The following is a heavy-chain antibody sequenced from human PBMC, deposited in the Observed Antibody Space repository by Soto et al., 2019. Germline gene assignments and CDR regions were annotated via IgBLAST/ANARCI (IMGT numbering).Heavy chain of an antibody. CDR1: GFTFSNYA. J-gene: IGHJ4*02. Sequence: EVQLLESGGGLVQPGGSLRLSCAASGFTFSNYAMNWVRQAPGKGLEWVSTISGSGGSPSYADAVKGRVSISRDNSKNKLNLQMNSQVAGVSAMYSGVKEGTSGLYYFDYCGQGALWTGSS. D-gene: IGHD6-19*01. CDR2: ISGSGGSP. CDR3: VKEGTSGLYYFDY. V-gene: IGHV3-23*01.